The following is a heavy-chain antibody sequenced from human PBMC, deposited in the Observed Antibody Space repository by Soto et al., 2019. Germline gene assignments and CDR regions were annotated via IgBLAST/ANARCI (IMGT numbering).Heavy chain of an antibody. D-gene: IGHD3-22*01. J-gene: IGHJ4*02. CDR3: ARLPPNYDSSGFLDY. Sequence: PGESLQISCDGSGYSFTIYCIGLVRQMPGKGLEWMWIIYPGDSDTRYSPSFQGQVTISADKSISTAYLQWSSLKASDTAMYYCARLPPNYDSSGFLDYWGQGTLVTVSS. V-gene: IGHV5-51*01. CDR1: GYSFTIYC. CDR2: IYPGDSDT.